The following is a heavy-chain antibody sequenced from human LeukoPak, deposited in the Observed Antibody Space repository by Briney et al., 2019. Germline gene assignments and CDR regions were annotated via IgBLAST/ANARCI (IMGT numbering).Heavy chain of an antibody. CDR3: ASGRRGDILTWDDAFDI. V-gene: IGHV1-18*01. Sequence: ASVKVSCKASGYTFTSYGISWVRQAPGQGLEWMGWISAYNGNTNYAQKLQGRVTMTTDTSTSTAYMELRSLRSDDTAVYYCASGRRGDILTWDDAFDIRGQGTMVTVSS. D-gene: IGHD3-9*01. CDR1: GYTFTSYG. CDR2: ISAYNGNT. J-gene: IGHJ3*02.